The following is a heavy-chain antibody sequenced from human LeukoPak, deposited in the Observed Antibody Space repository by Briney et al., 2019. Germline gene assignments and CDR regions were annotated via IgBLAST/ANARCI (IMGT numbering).Heavy chain of an antibody. CDR3: ARGRDSRGYQFMGFDS. CDR2: IYYSGST. Sequence: SETLSLTCTVSGGSISSNNNYWGWIRQPPGKGLEWIGSIYYSGSTYYNPSLKSRVTISVDTSKNQFSLRLSSVTAADTAVYYCARGRDSRGYQFMGFDSWGQGNLVTVSS. J-gene: IGHJ4*02. V-gene: IGHV4-39*07. CDR1: GGSISSNNNY. D-gene: IGHD3-22*01.